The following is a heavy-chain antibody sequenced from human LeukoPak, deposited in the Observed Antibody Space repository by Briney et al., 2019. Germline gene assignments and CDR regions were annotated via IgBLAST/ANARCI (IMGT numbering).Heavy chain of an antibody. J-gene: IGHJ3*02. CDR2: ISAYNGNT. CDR3: AREEYYYDSSGYYPIDAFDI. Sequence: ASVKVSCKASGYTFTSYGISWVRQAPGQGLEWMGWISAYNGNTNYAQKLQGRVTMTTDTSTSTAYMELRSPRSDDTAVYYCAREEYYYDSSGYYPIDAFDIWGQGTMVTVSS. D-gene: IGHD3-22*01. CDR1: GYTFTSYG. V-gene: IGHV1-18*01.